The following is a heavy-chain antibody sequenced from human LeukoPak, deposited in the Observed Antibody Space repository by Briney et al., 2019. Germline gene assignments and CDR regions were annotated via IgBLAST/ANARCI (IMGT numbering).Heavy chain of an antibody. D-gene: IGHD6-19*01. J-gene: IGHJ4*02. CDR1: GYSFTSYW. CDR3: ARLTRYSSGWPGGDY. V-gene: IGHV5-51*01. CDR2: IFPSDSDT. Sequence: GESLKISCQGSGYSFTSYWIAWVRQMPGKGLEWMGVIFPSDSDTRYSPSFQGQVTISADKSINTAYLQWNSLKASDTAMYYCARLTRYSSGWPGGDYWGQGTLVTVSS.